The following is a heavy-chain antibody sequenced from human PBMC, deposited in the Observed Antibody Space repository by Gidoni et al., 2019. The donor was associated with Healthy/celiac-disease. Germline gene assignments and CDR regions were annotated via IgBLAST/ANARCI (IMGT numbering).Heavy chain of an antibody. CDR1: GGSISSYY. V-gene: IGHV4-59*01. CDR2: IYYSGST. J-gene: IGHJ3*02. D-gene: IGHD2-2*01. CDR3: ARVGGNDSCSSTSCADAFDI. Sequence: QVQLQESGPGLVKPSETLSLTCTVPGGSISSYYWSWIRQPPGKGLEWIGYIYYSGSTNYNPSLKSRVTISVDTSKNQFSLKLSSVTAADTAVYYCARVGGNDSCSSTSCADAFDIWGQGTMVTVSS.